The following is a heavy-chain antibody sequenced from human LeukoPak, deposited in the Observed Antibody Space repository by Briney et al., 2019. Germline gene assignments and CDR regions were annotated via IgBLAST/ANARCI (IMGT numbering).Heavy chain of an antibody. D-gene: IGHD5-18*01. Sequence: GGSLRLSCAASGFTFSSYSMNWVRQAPGKGLEWVSSISSSSCIYYADSVKGRFTISRDNAKNSLYLQMNSLRAEDTAVYYCARVSGYSYGYSYFDYWGQGTLVTVSS. J-gene: IGHJ4*02. CDR1: GFTFSSYS. V-gene: IGHV3-21*01. CDR2: ISSSSCI. CDR3: ARVSGYSYGYSYFDY.